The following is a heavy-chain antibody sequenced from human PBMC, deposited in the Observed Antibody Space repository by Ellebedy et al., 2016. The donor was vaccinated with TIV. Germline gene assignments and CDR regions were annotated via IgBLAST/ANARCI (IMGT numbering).Heavy chain of an antibody. D-gene: IGHD3-10*01. CDR1: GGSITTGDYY. Sequence: MPSETLSLTCTVSGGSITTGDYYWTWIRQPPGKGLEWIGYIYYSGSTFYNPSLESRLTVSLDSSKGQLSLKLRSVTAADTAMYYCARGGDDRPHALDIWGQGTMVTVSS. CDR2: IYYSGST. J-gene: IGHJ3*02. V-gene: IGHV4-30-4*01. CDR3: ARGGDDRPHALDI.